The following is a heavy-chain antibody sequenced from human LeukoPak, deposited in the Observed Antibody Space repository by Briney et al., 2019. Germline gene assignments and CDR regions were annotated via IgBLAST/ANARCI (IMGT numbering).Heavy chain of an antibody. J-gene: IGHJ5*02. CDR2: INPNSGGT. V-gene: IGHV1-2*06. D-gene: IGHD6-25*01. Sequence: ASVKVSCKASGYTFTGYYMHWVRQAPGQGLEWMGRINPNSGGTNYAQKFQGRVTMTRDTSISTAYMELSRLRSDDAAVYYCARDPRVKQRVLRGGFDPWGQGTLVTVSS. CDR1: GYTFTGYY. CDR3: ARDPRVKQRVLRGGFDP.